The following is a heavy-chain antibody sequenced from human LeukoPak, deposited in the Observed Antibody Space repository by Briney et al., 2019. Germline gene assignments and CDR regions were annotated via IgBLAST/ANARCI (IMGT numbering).Heavy chain of an antibody. CDR2: IYWNDDK. Sequence: SGPTLMKPTQTLTLTCTFSGFSLSTSGMYVGWIRQPPGKALEWLALIYWNDDKRYSPSLKSRLTITKDTSKDQVVLTMTNMDPVDTATYYCAHRNSDYRAFDIWGQGTMVAVSS. D-gene: IGHD4-11*01. CDR3: AHRNSDYRAFDI. J-gene: IGHJ3*02. CDR1: GFSLSTSGMY. V-gene: IGHV2-5*01.